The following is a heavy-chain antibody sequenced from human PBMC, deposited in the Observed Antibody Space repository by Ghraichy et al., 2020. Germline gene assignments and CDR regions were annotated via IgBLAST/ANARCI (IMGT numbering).Heavy chain of an antibody. Sequence: SETLSLTCTVSGGSISSYYWSWIRQPPGKGLEWIGYIYYSGSTNYNPSLKSRVTISVDTSKNQFSLKLSSVTAADTAVYYCARLDQEAGYSSSWYVLNAHWYFDLWGRGTLVTVSS. CDR1: GGSISSYY. CDR2: IYYSGST. V-gene: IGHV4-59*08. J-gene: IGHJ2*01. D-gene: IGHD6-13*01. CDR3: ARLDQEAGYSSSWYVLNAHWYFDL.